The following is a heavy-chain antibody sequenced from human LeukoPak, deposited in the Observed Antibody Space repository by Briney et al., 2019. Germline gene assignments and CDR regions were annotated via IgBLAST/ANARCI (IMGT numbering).Heavy chain of an antibody. D-gene: IGHD6-19*01. CDR3: ARASSGWYGLFDY. Sequence: SETLSLTCTVYGGSFSGYYWSWIRQPPGKGLEWIGEINHSGSTNYNPSLKSRVTISVDTSKNQFSLKLSSVTAADTAVYYCARASSGWYGLFDYWGQGTLVTVSS. J-gene: IGHJ4*02. CDR1: GGSFSGYY. V-gene: IGHV4-34*01. CDR2: INHSGST.